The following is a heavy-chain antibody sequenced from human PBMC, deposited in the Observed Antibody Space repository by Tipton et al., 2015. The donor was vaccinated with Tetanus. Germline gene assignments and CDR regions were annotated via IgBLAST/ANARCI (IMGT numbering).Heavy chain of an antibody. J-gene: IGHJ4*02. CDR1: GGSVSSYY. V-gene: IGHV4-4*07. CDR3: ARGRSECSSWSCSPFDS. Sequence: TLSLTCTVSGGSVSSYYWTWFRQPPGKRLEWIGFVSSSGNSNYSPSLTGRVSMSLDTSKQQFSLSLTSATAADTAVYYCARGRSECSSWSCSPFDSWGQGTLVTVSS. D-gene: IGHD2-2*01. CDR2: VSSSGNS.